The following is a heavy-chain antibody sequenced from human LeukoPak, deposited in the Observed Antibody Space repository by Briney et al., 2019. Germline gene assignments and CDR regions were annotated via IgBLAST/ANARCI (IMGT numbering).Heavy chain of an antibody. CDR1: GDILSNNNVA. J-gene: IGHJ4*02. CDR2: TYYRSKLNT. CDR3: ARGCYSSFDY. Sequence: SQTLSLTCALSGDILSNNNVAWHWIRQSPARGLEWLGRTYYRSKLNTDYAVSVKSRITINSDTSKNQFSLQLNSVTPEDTAVYYCARGCYSSFDYWDQGTLVTVSS. V-gene: IGHV6-1*01. D-gene: IGHD5-18*01.